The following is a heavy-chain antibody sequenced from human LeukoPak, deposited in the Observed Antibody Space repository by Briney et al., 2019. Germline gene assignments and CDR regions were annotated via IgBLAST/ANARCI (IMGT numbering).Heavy chain of an antibody. J-gene: IGHJ4*02. CDR3: ASDTRYFDWFDFDY. CDR2: ISSSSSYI. V-gene: IGHV3-21*01. D-gene: IGHD3-9*01. Sequence: GGSLRLSCAASGFTFSSYSMNWVRQAPGKGLEWVSSISSSSSYIYYADSVKGRFTISRDNAKNSLYLQMNSLRAEDTAVYYCASDTRYFDWFDFDYWGQGTLVTVSS. CDR1: GFTFSSYS.